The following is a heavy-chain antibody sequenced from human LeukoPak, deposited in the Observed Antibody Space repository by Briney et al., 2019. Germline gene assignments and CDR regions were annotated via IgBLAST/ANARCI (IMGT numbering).Heavy chain of an antibody. CDR1: GGSFSGYF. D-gene: IGHD3-16*01. CDR3: AREISWARGAFDV. J-gene: IGHJ3*01. V-gene: IGHV4-34*01. Sequence: SETLSLTCAVYGGSFSGYFWSWIRQSPGKGPEWIGEINHKGGTNYNPSLKSRVTISVDTSKNQFPLRLSSVTAAETAVYYCAREISWARGAFDVWGQGTKVTVSS. CDR2: INHKGGT.